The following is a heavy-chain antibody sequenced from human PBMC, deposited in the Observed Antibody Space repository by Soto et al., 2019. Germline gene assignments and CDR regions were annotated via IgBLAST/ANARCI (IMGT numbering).Heavy chain of an antibody. CDR2: INPNSGGT. J-gene: IGHJ6*02. CDR1: GYTFTGYY. CDR3: ARGAGGGGGIRDFWSGYYNFYYGMDV. Sequence: ASVKVSCKASGYTFTGYYMHWVRQAPGQGLEWMGWINPNSGGTNYAQKFQGWVTMTRDTSISTAYMELSRLRSDDPAVYYCARGAGGGGGIRDFWSGYYNFYYGMDVWGQGTTVTVSS. D-gene: IGHD3-3*01. V-gene: IGHV1-2*04.